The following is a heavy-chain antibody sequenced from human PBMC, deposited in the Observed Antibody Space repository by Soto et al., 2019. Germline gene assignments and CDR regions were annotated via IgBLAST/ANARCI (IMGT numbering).Heavy chain of an antibody. Sequence: SETLSLTCTVSGGSISSGDYYWSWIRQPPGKGLEWIGYIYYSGSTYYNPSLKSRVTISVDTSRNQFSLKVNSVTAADTAVYYCARQQLLPFYYALDVWGQGTTVTVSS. CDR1: GGSISSGDYY. J-gene: IGHJ6*02. CDR3: ARQQLLPFYYALDV. V-gene: IGHV4-30-4*02. D-gene: IGHD6-13*01. CDR2: IYYSGST.